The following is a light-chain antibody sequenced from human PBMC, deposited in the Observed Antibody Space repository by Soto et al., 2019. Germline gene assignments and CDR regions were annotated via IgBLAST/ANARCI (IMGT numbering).Light chain of an antibody. Sequence: EVVMTQSPATLSVSPGERATLSCRASESVSSNLAWYQQRPGQAPRLVIYGASTRATGIPARFSGGGSGTEFTLTISSLQPNDFATYYCQHYNSYSEAFGQGTKVDIK. J-gene: IGKJ1*01. CDR1: ESVSSN. CDR2: GAS. V-gene: IGKV3-15*01. CDR3: QHYNSYSEA.